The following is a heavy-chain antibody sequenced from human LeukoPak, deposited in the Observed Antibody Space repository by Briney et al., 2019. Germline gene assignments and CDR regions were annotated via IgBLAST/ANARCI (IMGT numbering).Heavy chain of an antibody. J-gene: IGHJ4*02. D-gene: IGHD2-15*01. V-gene: IGHV4-4*07. CDR1: GGSISSYY. CDR2: IYTSGST. Sequence: SETLSLTCTVSGGSISSYYWSWIRQPAGKGLEWIGRIYTSGSTNYNPSLKSRVTMSVDTSKNQFSLKLSSVTAADTAVYYCAREQIQDIVVVVAATGLDYWGQGTLVTVSS. CDR3: AREQIQDIVVVVAATGLDY.